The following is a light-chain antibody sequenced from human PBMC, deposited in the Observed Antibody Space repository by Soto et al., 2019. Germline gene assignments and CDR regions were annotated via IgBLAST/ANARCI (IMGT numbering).Light chain of an antibody. CDR3: QQRST. V-gene: IGKV3-11*01. CDR2: DAS. Sequence: EIVLTQSPVTLSLSPGERATLSCRASQSVSTYLAWYQHKPGQAPRLLIYDASNRATGIPARFSGSGSGTDFTLTITSLEPEDFAFYYCQQRSTFGPGTKVDIK. J-gene: IGKJ3*01. CDR1: QSVSTY.